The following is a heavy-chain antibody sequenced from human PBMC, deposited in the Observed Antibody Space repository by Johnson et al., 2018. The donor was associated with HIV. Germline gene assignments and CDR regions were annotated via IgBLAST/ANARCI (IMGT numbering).Heavy chain of an antibody. V-gene: IGHV3-33*01. D-gene: IGHD5-18*01. Sequence: QAQLVESGGDVVQPGRSLRLSCAASGFIFSNYGMHWVRQAPGKGLEWVAVIWKDGSTKYYADSVKGRSAISRDNSKNTFYLQMNTVRAEDTAVYYCARDGGYSYFAFDLWGQGTVVTVSS. CDR1: GFIFSNYG. CDR2: IWKDGSTK. J-gene: IGHJ3*01. CDR3: ARDGGYSYFAFDL.